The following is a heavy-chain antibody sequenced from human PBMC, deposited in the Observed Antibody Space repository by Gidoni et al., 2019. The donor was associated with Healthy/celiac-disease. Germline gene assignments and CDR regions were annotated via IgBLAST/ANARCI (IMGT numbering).Heavy chain of an antibody. CDR1: GGSISSSSYY. CDR2: IYYSGST. J-gene: IGHJ4*02. Sequence: QLQLQESGPGLVKPSETLSLTCTVSGGSISSSSYYWGWIRQPPGKGLEWIGSIYYSGSTYYNPSLKSRVTISVDTSKNQFSLKLSSVTAADTAVYYCARLNVAVAAFDYWGQGTLVTVSS. D-gene: IGHD6-19*01. CDR3: ARLNVAVAAFDY. V-gene: IGHV4-39*01.